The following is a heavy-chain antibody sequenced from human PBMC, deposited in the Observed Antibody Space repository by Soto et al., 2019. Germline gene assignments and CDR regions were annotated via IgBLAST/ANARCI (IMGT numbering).Heavy chain of an antibody. CDR1: GFTFRSYW. V-gene: IGHV3-7*03. Sequence: EVQVVESGGGLVQPGGSLRVSCVGSGFTFRSYWMSWVRQAPGKGLEWVANIRPDGSEKYYVDSVKGRFTISRDNAKNSLYLQMSRLRAEDTAVYYGAREEGATVANNWFDSWGQGALVTVSS. CDR2: IRPDGSEK. J-gene: IGHJ5*01. D-gene: IGHD4-17*01. CDR3: AREEGATVANNWFDS.